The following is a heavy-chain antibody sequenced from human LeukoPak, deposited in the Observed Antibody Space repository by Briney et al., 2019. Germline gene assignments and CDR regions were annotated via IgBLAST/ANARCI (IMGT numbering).Heavy chain of an antibody. V-gene: IGHV1-46*01. Sequence: GVSVKVSCKASGYTFTSYYMHWVRQAPGQGLEWMGISNPSGGSTSYAQKFQGRVTMTRDTSTSTVYMELSSLRSEDTAVYYCARVARSIGLGDYWGQGTLVTVSS. CDR1: GYTFTSYY. D-gene: IGHD3-10*01. CDR3: ARVARSIGLGDY. J-gene: IGHJ4*02. CDR2: SNPSGGST.